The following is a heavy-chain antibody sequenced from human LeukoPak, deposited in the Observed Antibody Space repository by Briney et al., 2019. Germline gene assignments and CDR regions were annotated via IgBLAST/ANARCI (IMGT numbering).Heavy chain of an antibody. CDR2: IIPILGIA. Sequence: SVKVSCKASGGTFSSYAISWVRQAPGQGLEWMGRIIPILGIANYAQKFQGRVTITADKSTGTAYMELSSLRSEDTAVYYCASDGSGSYQFDYWGQGTLVTVSS. CDR3: ASDGSGSYQFDY. J-gene: IGHJ4*02. D-gene: IGHD3-10*01. CDR1: GGTFSSYA. V-gene: IGHV1-69*04.